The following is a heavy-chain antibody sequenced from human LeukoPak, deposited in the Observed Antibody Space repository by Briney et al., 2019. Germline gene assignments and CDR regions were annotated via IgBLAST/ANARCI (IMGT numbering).Heavy chain of an antibody. D-gene: IGHD3-10*01. CDR3: ARASRVLWFGESRVYYFDY. Sequence: SVKVSCKASGGTFSSYAISWVRQAPGRGLEWMGGIIPIFGTANYAQKFQGRVTITADKSTSTAYMELSSLRSEDTAVYYCARASRVLWFGESRVYYFDYWGQGTLVTVSS. CDR2: IIPIFGTA. CDR1: GGTFSSYA. V-gene: IGHV1-69*06. J-gene: IGHJ4*02.